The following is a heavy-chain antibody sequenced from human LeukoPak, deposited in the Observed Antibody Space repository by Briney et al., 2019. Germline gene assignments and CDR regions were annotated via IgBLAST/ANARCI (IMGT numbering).Heavy chain of an antibody. CDR3: ASGYSSSWYFLEY. D-gene: IGHD6-13*01. Sequence: PGGSLRLSCATSGFTFSTYAMSWVRQAPGKGLEWVSVFSGSGPNTYYADSVKGRFTISRDNSKNTLSLQMNSLRAEDTAVHYCASGYSSSWYFLEYWGQGILVTISS. CDR2: FSGSGPNT. CDR1: GFTFSTYA. J-gene: IGHJ4*02. V-gene: IGHV3-23*01.